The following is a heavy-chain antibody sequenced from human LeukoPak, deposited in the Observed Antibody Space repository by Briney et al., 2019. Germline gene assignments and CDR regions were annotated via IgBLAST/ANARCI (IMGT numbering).Heavy chain of an antibody. Sequence: SLTLSLTYVISGDSVSKNSAAWNWLRPSPSRGLEWRGSTYYWSKRYNDFAVDVKSQITINPDTSKNQFSLQLNSVTPEDTAVYYCARAIGWDFDLWGRGTLVTVSS. CDR1: GDSVSKNSAA. V-gene: IGHV6-1*01. CDR3: ARAIGWDFDL. CDR2: TYYWSKRYN. J-gene: IGHJ2*01.